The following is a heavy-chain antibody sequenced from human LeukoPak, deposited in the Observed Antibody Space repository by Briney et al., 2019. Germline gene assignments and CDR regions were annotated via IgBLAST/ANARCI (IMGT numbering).Heavy chain of an antibody. D-gene: IGHD4-17*01. V-gene: IGHV3-48*04. Sequence: TGGSLRLSCAASGFTFSSYSMNWVRQAPGKGLEWVSYISSSGSTIYYADSVKGRFTISRDNAKNSLYLQMNSLRAEDTAVYYCARAPDDYGDYGAFDIWGQGTMVTVSS. CDR3: ARAPDDYGDYGAFDI. J-gene: IGHJ3*02. CDR1: GFTFSSYS. CDR2: ISSSGSTI.